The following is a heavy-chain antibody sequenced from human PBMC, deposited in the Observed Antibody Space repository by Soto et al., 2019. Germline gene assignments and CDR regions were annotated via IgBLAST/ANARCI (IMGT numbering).Heavy chain of an antibody. D-gene: IGHD5-12*01. V-gene: IGHV4-39*01. CDR2: IYYSGST. J-gene: IGHJ4*02. Sequence: QLQLQESGPGLVKPSETQSLTCTVSGGSISSSSYYWGWIRQPQGKGLERIGSIYYSGSTYYNPYRKSRVTISVHTSKNLFSLKMSSVTAADTAVYYCARHLVEIVATIQYYFDYWGQGTLFTVSS. CDR1: GGSISSSSYY. CDR3: ARHLVEIVATIQYYFDY.